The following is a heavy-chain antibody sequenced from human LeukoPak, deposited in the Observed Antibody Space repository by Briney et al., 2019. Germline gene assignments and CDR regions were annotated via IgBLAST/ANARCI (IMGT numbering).Heavy chain of an antibody. CDR1: GFTFSSYA. CDR2: ISYDGSNK. CDR3: AKDKDTPATAQPQRGYFES. V-gene: IGHV3-30-3*01. J-gene: IGHJ4*02. Sequence: PGGSLRLSCAASGFTFSSYAMHWVRQAPGKGLEWVAIISYDGSNKYYADSVKGRATISRDNSKNTLYLQMNSPRAEDTAVYFCAKDKDTPATAQPQRGYFESWGQGTLVTVSA. D-gene: IGHD2-21*02.